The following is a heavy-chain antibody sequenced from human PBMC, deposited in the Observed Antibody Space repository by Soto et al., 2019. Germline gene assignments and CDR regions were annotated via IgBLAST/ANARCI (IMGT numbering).Heavy chain of an antibody. CDR2: INHSGST. V-gene: IGHV4-34*01. Sequence: SETLSLTCAVYGGFFIGYYWSWIRQPPGKGLEWIGEINHSGSTNYNPSLKSRVTISVDTSKNQFSLKLSSVTAADTAVYYCARGRIGSFYYDSSGYYWVHWGQGTLVSVSS. CDR3: ARGRIGSFYYDSSGYYWVH. D-gene: IGHD3-22*01. J-gene: IGHJ4*02. CDR1: GGFFIGYY.